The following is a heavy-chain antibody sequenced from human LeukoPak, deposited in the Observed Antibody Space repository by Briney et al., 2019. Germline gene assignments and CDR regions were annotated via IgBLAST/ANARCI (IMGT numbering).Heavy chain of an antibody. J-gene: IGHJ4*02. D-gene: IGHD6-13*01. Sequence: GGSLRLSCAASGFTFSSYEMNWVRQAPGKGLEWVSSISRNSRYIYYADSMRGRFTISRDNAKNSLYLQMNSLKPEDTAVYYCARVAEAAAFDSWGQGTLVTVSS. CDR1: GFTFSSYE. V-gene: IGHV3-21*06. CDR2: ISRNSRYI. CDR3: ARVAEAAAFDS.